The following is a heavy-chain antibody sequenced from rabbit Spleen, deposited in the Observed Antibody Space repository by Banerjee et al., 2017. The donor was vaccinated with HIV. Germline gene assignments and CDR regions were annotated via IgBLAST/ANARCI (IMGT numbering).Heavy chain of an antibody. CDR1: GIDFSSYYY. D-gene: IGHD1-1*01. CDR3: ARDTSTSFSTYGMDL. Sequence: QEQLEESGGGLVKPGGTLTLTCKASGIDFSSYYYMCWVRQAPGKGLELIAGIYAGSSSNTYSATWAKGRFTISKTSSTTVTLQMTSLSAADTATYFCARDTSTSFSTYGMDLWGPGTLVTVS. CDR2: IYAGSSSNT. V-gene: IGHV1S45*01. J-gene: IGHJ6*01.